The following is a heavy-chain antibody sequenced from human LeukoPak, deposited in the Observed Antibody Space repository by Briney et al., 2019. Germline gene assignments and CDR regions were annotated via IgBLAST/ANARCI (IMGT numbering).Heavy chain of an antibody. J-gene: IGHJ4*02. D-gene: IGHD6-19*01. CDR2: IWYADHN. CDR1: GFSLSTSGVG. V-gene: IGHV2-5*05. Sequence: SGPTLVNPTQTLTLTCTFSGFSLSTSGVGVGWIRQPPGKALEWLALIWYADHNKYVADTVKGRFSISRDNSKTTLFLEMNDLRAEDTALYYCAREWGLIAVAGGPGYWGQGTPVTVSS. CDR3: AREWGLIAVAGGPGY.